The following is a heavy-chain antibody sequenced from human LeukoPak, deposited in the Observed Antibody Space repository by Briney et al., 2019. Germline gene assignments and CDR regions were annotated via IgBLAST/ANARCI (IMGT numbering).Heavy chain of an antibody. CDR2: IFYSGST. V-gene: IGHV4-39*07. CDR1: SGSISTSNYY. D-gene: IGHD3-22*01. Sequence: PSETLSLTCTVSSGSISTSNYYWGWVRQPPGKALEWIGNIFYSGSTYYSPSLKSRVTISLDTSRNQFSLKLSSVTAADTAVYYCARAWNYYGSSTAYGGWFDPWGQGTLVTVSS. CDR3: ARAWNYYGSSTAYGGWFDP. J-gene: IGHJ5*02.